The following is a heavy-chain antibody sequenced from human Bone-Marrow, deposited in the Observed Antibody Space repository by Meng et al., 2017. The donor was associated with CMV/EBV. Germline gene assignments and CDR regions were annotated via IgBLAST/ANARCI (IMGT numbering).Heavy chain of an antibody. Sequence: SQTLSLTCAISGDNVSNNNASWNWIRQYPSRGLEWLGRTYQRSRWYNDYAVSVRSRISINADTSKSQFSLQVNSVTPGDTAVYYCARNFGYYSSIDCWGQGTLVTASS. CDR3: ARNFGYYSSIDC. J-gene: IGHJ4*02. CDR1: GDNVSNNNAS. CDR2: TYQRSRWYN. V-gene: IGHV6-1*01. D-gene: IGHD3-22*01.